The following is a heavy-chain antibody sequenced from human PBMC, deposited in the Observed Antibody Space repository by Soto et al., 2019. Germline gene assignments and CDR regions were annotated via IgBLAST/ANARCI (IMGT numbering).Heavy chain of an antibody. CDR1: GDRFSCSY. Sequence: GASGKASWKESGDRFSCSYMRSLRQAPVQGLEWMGIINPSGGSTSNAQKFQGRVTMTRDTSTSTVYMELSSLRSEDTAVYYCARAGAAAGPEYYGMDVWGQGTTVTV. J-gene: IGHJ6*02. CDR2: INPSGGST. D-gene: IGHD6-13*01. V-gene: IGHV1-46*01. CDR3: ARAGAAAGPEYYGMDV.